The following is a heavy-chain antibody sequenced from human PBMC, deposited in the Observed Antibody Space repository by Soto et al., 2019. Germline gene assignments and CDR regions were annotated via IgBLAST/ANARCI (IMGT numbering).Heavy chain of an antibody. Sequence: PGGSLRLSCAASGPTFNRYWMHWVRHAPGKGLVWVSHINTDGTSSNYSDSVKGRFTISRDNAKSTLFLQRNSQRDEDTAVYYCAREFCSGGNCYTYYFDPWGQGIPVTVSS. CDR1: GPTFNRYW. J-gene: IGHJ5*02. V-gene: IGHV3-74*01. CDR2: INTDGTSS. CDR3: AREFCSGGNCYTYYFDP. D-gene: IGHD2-15*01.